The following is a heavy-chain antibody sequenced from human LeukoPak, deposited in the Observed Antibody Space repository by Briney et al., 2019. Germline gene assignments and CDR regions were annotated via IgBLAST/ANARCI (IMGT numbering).Heavy chain of an antibody. CDR3: ATPQYYYDSSGYYDY. D-gene: IGHD3-22*01. Sequence: ASVKVSCKVSGYTLTESSMHWVRQAPGKGLEWMGGFDPEDGETIYAQKFQGRVTMTEDTSTDTAYMELSSLRSEDTAVYYCATPQYYYDSSGYYDYWGQGTLVTLSS. V-gene: IGHV1-24*01. J-gene: IGHJ4*02. CDR2: FDPEDGET. CDR1: GYTLTESS.